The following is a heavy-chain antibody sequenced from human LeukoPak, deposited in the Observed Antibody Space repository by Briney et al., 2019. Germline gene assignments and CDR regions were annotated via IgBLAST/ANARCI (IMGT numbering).Heavy chain of an antibody. J-gene: IGHJ4*02. V-gene: IGHV3-48*04. D-gene: IGHD5-24*01. Sequence: PGRSLRLSCAASGFSFNNYFMNWVRQGPGKGLELVSSVSSSGSSTYYADSVKGRFTISRDSAKNSLYLQMNSLRAEDTAVYYCARSTDVDYWGQGTLVTVSS. CDR1: GFSFNNYF. CDR2: VSSSGSST. CDR3: ARSTDVDY.